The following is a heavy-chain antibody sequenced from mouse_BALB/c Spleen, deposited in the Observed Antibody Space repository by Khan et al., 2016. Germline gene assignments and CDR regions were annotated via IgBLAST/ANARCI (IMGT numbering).Heavy chain of an antibody. CDR3: ATPLVAPLFPY. CDR1: GYSITSDYA. V-gene: IGHV3-2*02. J-gene: IGHJ3*01. D-gene: IGHD1-1*01. Sequence: EVQLQESGPGLVKPSQSLSLTCTVTGYSITSDYAWNWIRQFPGNKLEWMGYISYSGSTSYNPSLKSRISITRDTSKNQFFLQLNSVTTENTTTYHCATPLVAPLFPYWGPATLVTVSA. CDR2: ISYSGST.